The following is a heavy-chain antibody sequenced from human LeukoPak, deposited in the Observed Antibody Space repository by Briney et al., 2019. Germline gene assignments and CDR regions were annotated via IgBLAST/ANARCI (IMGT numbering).Heavy chain of an antibody. CDR3: ARTKIVGATNGFDY. CDR1: GYSISSGYY. V-gene: IGHV4-38-2*02. CDR2: IYHSGST. J-gene: IGHJ4*02. Sequence: SQTLSLTCTVSGYSISSGYYWGWIRQPPGKGLEWIGSIYHSGSTYYNPSLKSRVTISVDTSKNQFSLKLSSVTAADTAVYYCARTKIVGATNGFDYWGQGTLVTVSS. D-gene: IGHD1-26*01.